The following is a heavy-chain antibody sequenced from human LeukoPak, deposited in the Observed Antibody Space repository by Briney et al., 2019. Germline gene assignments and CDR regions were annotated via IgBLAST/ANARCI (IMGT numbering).Heavy chain of an antibody. CDR2: IKPDGTTT. V-gene: IGHV3-74*01. CDR3: ARENVGLPFDY. Sequence: PGGSLTLSCAASGFGFSNFWMHWVRQAPGKGLVWVSRIKPDGTTTVYADSVKGRFTISRDNAKNSLYLQMNSLRAEDTAVYYCARENVGLPFDYWGQGTLVTVSS. D-gene: IGHD1-26*01. CDR1: GFGFSNFW. J-gene: IGHJ4*02.